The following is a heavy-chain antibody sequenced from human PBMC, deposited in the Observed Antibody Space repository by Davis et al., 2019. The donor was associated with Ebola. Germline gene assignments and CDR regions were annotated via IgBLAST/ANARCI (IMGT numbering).Heavy chain of an antibody. J-gene: IGHJ4*02. V-gene: IGHV3-23*01. D-gene: IGHD4-23*01. CDR2: ISGIGSST. CDR3: ASLAYGGNSGIDY. CDR1: GFTFRNYA. Sequence: GESLKISCAASGFTFRNYAMSWVRQAPGKGLEWVSGISGIGSSTYYVDSVKGRFTISRDNSKNTVHLQMNSLRAEDTAVYYCASLAYGGNSGIDYWGQGTLVTVSS.